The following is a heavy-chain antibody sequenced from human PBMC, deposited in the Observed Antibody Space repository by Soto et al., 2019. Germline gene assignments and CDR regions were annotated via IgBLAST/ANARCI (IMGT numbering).Heavy chain of an antibody. CDR1: GGSFSSGAYS. V-gene: IGHV4-30-2*01. J-gene: IGHJ4*02. CDR3: ARAGQYSSSWYPFDY. D-gene: IGHD6-13*01. CDR2: IYPTGST. Sequence: SETLSLTCAVSGGSFSSGAYSWSWLRQPPGKGLEWIGCIYPTGSTYYNPSLQSRVTVSVDRSQNQFSLKLSSVTAADTAVYFCARAGQYSSSWYPFDYWGRGTLVTVSS.